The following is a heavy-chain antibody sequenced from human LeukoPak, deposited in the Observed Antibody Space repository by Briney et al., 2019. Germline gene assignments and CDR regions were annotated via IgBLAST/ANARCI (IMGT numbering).Heavy chain of an antibody. J-gene: IGHJ4*02. CDR3: AREQISPLTRYRDY. CDR1: GFTFSSYE. Sequence: GGSLRLSCAASGFTFSSYEMNWVRQAPGKGLEWVSYISSSGSTKYYADSVKGRFTISRDNAKNSLFLQMNSLRAEDTAVYYCAREQISPLTRYRDYWGQGTLVTVSS. CDR2: ISSSGSTK. D-gene: IGHD3-9*01. V-gene: IGHV3-48*03.